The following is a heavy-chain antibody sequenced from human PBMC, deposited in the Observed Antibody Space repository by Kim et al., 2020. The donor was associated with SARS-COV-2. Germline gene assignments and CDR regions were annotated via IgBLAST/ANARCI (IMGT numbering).Heavy chain of an antibody. J-gene: IGHJ4*02. Sequence: GGSLRLSCAASGFTFTEFWMSWVRQAPGKGLEWVANIKQDGSETHYVDSVKGRFTISRDDAKTSLYLQMNSLRGEDTAVYFCARGGFYPDYWGQGTLVTV. V-gene: IGHV3-7*01. D-gene: IGHD3-3*01. CDR2: IKQDGSET. CDR3: ARGGFYPDY. CDR1: GFTFTEFW.